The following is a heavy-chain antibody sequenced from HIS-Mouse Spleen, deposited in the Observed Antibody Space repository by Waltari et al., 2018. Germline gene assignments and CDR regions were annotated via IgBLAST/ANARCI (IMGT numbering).Heavy chain of an antibody. CDR1: GFTFSSYA. J-gene: IGHJ4*02. D-gene: IGHD5-12*01. Sequence: QVQLVDSGGGVVQPGRSLRLSCAASGFTFSSYAMHWVRQAPGKGMEWVEVIAYEGSKKDYANSVKGRFTISSDNSKNTRCLQMNSLRAEDTAVYYCARRYSGYDLGYWGQGTLVTVSS. V-gene: IGHV3-30*04. CDR2: IAYEGSKK. CDR3: ARRYSGYDLGY.